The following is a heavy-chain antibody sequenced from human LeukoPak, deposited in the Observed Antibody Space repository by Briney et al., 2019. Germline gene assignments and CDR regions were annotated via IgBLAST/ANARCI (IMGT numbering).Heavy chain of an antibody. Sequence: GGSLRLSCAAFGFTFSSYAMHWVRQAPGKGLEWVAVISYDGSNKFYADSVKGRFTLSRDNSKNTLYLQMNSLRIEDTAVYYCGRGSVGFGELNYWGQGTLVTVS. D-gene: IGHD3-10*01. J-gene: IGHJ4*02. CDR2: ISYDGSNK. CDR3: GRGSVGFGELNY. CDR1: GFTFSSYA. V-gene: IGHV3-30-3*01.